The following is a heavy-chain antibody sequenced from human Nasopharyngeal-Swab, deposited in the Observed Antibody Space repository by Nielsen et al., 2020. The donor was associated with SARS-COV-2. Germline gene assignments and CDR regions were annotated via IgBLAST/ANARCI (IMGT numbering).Heavy chain of an antibody. CDR2: ISHNSGT. CDR1: GVSITSQY. Sequence: SETLSLTCTVSGVSITSQYWSWIRQPPGKGLEWIGYISHNSGTSYNPSLKSRVTMFMDTSKNQFSLRLKSGTAADTAVYYCAKEGATGWFDPCGQGTLVTVSS. CDR3: AKEGATGWFDP. V-gene: IGHV4-59*11. J-gene: IGHJ5*02.